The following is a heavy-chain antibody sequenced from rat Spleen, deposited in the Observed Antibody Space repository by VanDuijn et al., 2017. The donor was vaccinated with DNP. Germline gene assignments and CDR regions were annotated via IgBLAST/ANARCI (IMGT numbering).Heavy chain of an antibody. Sequence: EVQLVESGGGPVQPGRSLKLSCVASGFIFRNYWMTWIRQAPGKGLEWVASITNTGDSTYYSDTVKGRFSVSSDNAKSTLYLQVNSLRSEDTATYYCAGRPPPTRGPFDYWGQGVTVTVSS. D-gene: IGHD1-4*01. CDR1: GFIFRNYW. V-gene: IGHV5-31*01. J-gene: IGHJ2*01. CDR2: ITNTGDST. CDR3: AGRPPPTRGPFDY.